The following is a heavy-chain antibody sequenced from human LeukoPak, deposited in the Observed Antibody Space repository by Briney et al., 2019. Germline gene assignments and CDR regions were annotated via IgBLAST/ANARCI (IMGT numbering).Heavy chain of an antibody. V-gene: IGHV3-48*03. D-gene: IGHD2/OR15-2a*01. J-gene: IGHJ4*02. Sequence: GGSLRLSCAASGITFSTSEMNWVRQAPGKGLEWLSYISSSGTTLYYADSVKGRFTISRDNAKNSVYLQMSSLRAEDTGVHDCVSRYCNRSSCHDYWGQGTLVTVSS. CDR1: GITFSTSE. CDR2: ISSSGTTL. CDR3: VSRYCNRSSCHDY.